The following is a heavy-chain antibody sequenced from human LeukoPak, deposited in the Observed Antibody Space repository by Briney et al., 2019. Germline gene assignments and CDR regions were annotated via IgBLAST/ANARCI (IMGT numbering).Heavy chain of an antibody. V-gene: IGHV1-3*01. CDR3: ARGRGSGSYNWFDP. CDR1: GYTFTSYA. CDR2: INAGNGNT. J-gene: IGHJ5*02. D-gene: IGHD1-26*01. Sequence: ASVKVSCKASGYTFTSYAMHWVRQAPGQRLEWMGWINAGNGNTEYSQKFQGRVTITRDTSASTANMDLSSLRSEDTAVYYCARGRGSGSYNWFDPWGQGTLVTVSS.